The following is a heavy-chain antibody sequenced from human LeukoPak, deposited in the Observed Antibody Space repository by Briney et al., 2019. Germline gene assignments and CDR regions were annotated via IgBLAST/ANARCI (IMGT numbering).Heavy chain of an antibody. V-gene: IGHV3-66*01. J-gene: IGHJ6*03. CDR3: AREWELASLHYYMDV. CDR1: GFSVSSTY. CDR2: IYGGGST. D-gene: IGHD1-26*01. Sequence: GGSLRLSCAASGFSVSSTYMSWVRQAPGKGLEWVSVIYGGGSTYYADSVEGRFTISRDDSKNTLYLQMNSLRAEDTAVYYCAREWELASLHYYMDVWGKGTTVTVSS.